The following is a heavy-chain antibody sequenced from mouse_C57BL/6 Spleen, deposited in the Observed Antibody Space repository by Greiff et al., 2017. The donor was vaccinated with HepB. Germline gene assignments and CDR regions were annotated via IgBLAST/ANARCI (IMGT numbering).Heavy chain of an antibody. Sequence: QVQLKQSGPELVKPGASVKISCKASGYAFSSSWMNWVKQRPGTGLEWIGRIYPGDGDTNYNGKFKGKATLTADKSSSTAYMQLSSLTSEDSAVYFCARSYYYGSTPGGLDVWGTGTTVTVSS. D-gene: IGHD1-1*01. CDR2: IYPGDGDT. V-gene: IGHV1-82*01. J-gene: IGHJ1*03. CDR3: ARSYYYGSTPGGLDV. CDR1: GYAFSSSW.